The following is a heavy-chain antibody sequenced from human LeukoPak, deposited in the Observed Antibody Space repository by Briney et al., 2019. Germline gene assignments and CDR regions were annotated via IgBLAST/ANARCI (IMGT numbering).Heavy chain of an antibody. CDR1: GGSISSYY. D-gene: IGHD6-13*01. V-gene: IGHV4-59*01. CDR2: IYSSGST. J-gene: IGHJ4*02. Sequence: SETLSLTCTVSGGSISSYYWSWIRQPPGKGLEWIGYIYSSGSTNYNPSLKSRVTISVDTSKNQLYLKLNSVTAADTAVYYCARAHSSSWYMDYWGQGTLVTVSS. CDR3: ARAHSSSWYMDY.